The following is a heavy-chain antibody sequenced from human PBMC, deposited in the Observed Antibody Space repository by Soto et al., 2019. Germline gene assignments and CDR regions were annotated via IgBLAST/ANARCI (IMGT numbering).Heavy chain of an antibody. V-gene: IGHV1-3*01. CDR3: ARGPGGPDSPGAY. CDR1: GYTFTSYA. CDR2: INAGNGNT. J-gene: IGHJ4*02. Sequence: QVQLVQSGAEVKNPGASVKVSCKASGYTFTSYAMHWVSQAPGQRLEWMGWINAGNGNTKYSQKVQGRVTITRDTSAILAYMELRSLRSEDTAVSYCARGPGGPDSPGAYLGQGTLVNVSS. D-gene: IGHD2-15*01.